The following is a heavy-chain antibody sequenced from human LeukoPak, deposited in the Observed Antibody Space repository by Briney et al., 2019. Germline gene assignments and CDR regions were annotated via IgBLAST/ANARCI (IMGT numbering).Heavy chain of an antibody. V-gene: IGHV3-23*01. D-gene: IGHD3-10*01. CDR1: GFTFSNYA. CDR3: ASRTWIDIHGSGRRREIIDY. Sequence: PGGSLRLSCAVSGFTFSNYAMSWVRQAPGKGLEWVSSIIASGGSTYYADSVRGRFTISGDNSESTLYLQMNSLRAEDTAVYFCASRTWIDIHGSGRRREIIDYWGQGTLVTVSS. J-gene: IGHJ4*02. CDR2: IIASGGST.